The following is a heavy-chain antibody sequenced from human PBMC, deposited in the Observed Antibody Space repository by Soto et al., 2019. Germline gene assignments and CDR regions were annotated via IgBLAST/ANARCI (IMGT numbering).Heavy chain of an antibody. J-gene: IGHJ4*02. Sequence: QITLKESGPTLVKPTQTLTLTCTFSGFSLSTSGVGVGWIRQPPGKALEWLALIYWDDDKRYSPSLKSRLTITKDTSKNQVVLTMTNMDPVDTATYYCACRLYGDYPFDYWGQGTLVTVSS. CDR3: ACRLYGDYPFDY. D-gene: IGHD4-17*01. CDR1: GFSLSTSGVG. CDR2: IYWDDDK. V-gene: IGHV2-5*02.